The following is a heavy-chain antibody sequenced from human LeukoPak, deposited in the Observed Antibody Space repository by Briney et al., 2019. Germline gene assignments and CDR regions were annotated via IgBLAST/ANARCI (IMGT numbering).Heavy chain of an antibody. J-gene: IGHJ6*02. D-gene: IGHD2-15*01. Sequence: GASVTVSCTASGGTFSSYAISWVRQAPGQGLEWMGGIIPIFGTANYAQKFQGRVTITADESTSTAYMELSSLRSEDTAVYYCARAGYCSGGSCYSPRGGYYYYGMDVWGQGTTVTVSS. V-gene: IGHV1-69*13. CDR3: ARAGYCSGGSCYSPRGGYYYYGMDV. CDR2: IIPIFGTA. CDR1: GGTFSSYA.